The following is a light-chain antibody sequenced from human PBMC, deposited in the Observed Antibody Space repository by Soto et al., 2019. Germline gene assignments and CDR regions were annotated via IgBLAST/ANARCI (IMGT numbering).Light chain of an antibody. CDR1: QSVSSN. Sequence: EIVMTQSPATLSVTPGERATLSCRASQSVSSNLAWYQQNPGQATRLRMFNASTRATGIPARYSGSGSGTEFTLTITSLQSADFSVYYRQHFNYWPPITFGGGHKVEIK. J-gene: IGKJ4*01. V-gene: IGKV3-15*01. CDR2: NAS. CDR3: QHFNYWPPIT.